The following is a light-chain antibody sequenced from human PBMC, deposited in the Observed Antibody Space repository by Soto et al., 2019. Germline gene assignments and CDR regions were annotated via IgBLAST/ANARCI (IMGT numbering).Light chain of an antibody. J-gene: IGLJ2*01. V-gene: IGLV2-14*01. Sequence: QPASVSGSPGQSITISCTGTSSDVGGYNYVSWYQQHPGKAPKLMIYDVTNRPSGVSDRFSGSKSCNTASLTISGLQAEDEADYYCSSYTSSSTYVVFGGGTKLTVL. CDR1: SSDVGGYNY. CDR2: DVT. CDR3: SSYTSSSTYVV.